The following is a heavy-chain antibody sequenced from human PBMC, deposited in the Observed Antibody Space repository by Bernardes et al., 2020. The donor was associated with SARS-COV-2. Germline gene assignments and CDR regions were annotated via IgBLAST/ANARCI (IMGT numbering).Heavy chain of an antibody. D-gene: IGHD1-26*01. Sequence: GGSLRLSCSASGFSVSNNYISWVRQAPGKGLEWISIVYSGGSTYYADSVKGRFTVSRDDSKNTIYLQMTRLKPEDTALYHCARDQSPPSGWFAPWGQGTLVTVSS. J-gene: IGHJ5*02. V-gene: IGHV3-66*02. CDR3: ARDQSPPSGWFAP. CDR2: VYSGGST. CDR1: GFSVSNNY.